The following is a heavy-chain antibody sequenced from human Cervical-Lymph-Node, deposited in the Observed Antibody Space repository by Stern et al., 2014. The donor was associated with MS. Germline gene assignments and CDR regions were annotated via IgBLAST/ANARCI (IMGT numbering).Heavy chain of an antibody. CDR3: ARAWYHDFGSGPDY. CDR1: AYTFTSYG. J-gene: IGHJ4*02. Sequence: VQLVESGAEVKKPGASVKVSCKASAYTFTSYGINWMRQAPGQGLECMGWISAYDGDTNYAQKFQGRVTRTTDTSTSTAYLELRGLRSDDTAIYYCARAWYHDFGSGPDYWGQGTLVTVSS. CDR2: ISAYDGDT. D-gene: IGHD3-3*01. V-gene: IGHV1-18*01.